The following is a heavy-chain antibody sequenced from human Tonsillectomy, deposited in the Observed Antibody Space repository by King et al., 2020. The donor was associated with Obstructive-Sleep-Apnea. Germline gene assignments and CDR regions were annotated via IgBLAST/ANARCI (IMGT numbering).Heavy chain of an antibody. CDR1: GFTFSSHG. D-gene: IGHD3-9*01. CDR2: IRYDESIK. J-gene: IGHJ4*02. CDR3: AKDRNYDFLTGYYSPFDY. V-gene: IGHV3-30*02. Sequence: VQLVESGGGVVQPGRSLRLSCAASGFTFSSHGMHWVRQAPVKGLEWVAFIRYDESIKDYADSVRGRFTISRDNSKNTLYLQMSSLRAEDTAVYYCAKDRNYDFLTGYYSPFDYWGQGTLVTVSS.